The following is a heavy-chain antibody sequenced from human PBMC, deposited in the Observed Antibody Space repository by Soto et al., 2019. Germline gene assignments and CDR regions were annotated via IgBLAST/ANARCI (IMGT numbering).Heavy chain of an antibody. CDR3: AGAPPHSGSKI. D-gene: IGHD1-26*01. CDR1: GFTFSSYA. CDR2: ISGSGGST. V-gene: IGHV3-23*01. Sequence: EVQLLESGGGLVQPGGSLRLSCAASGFTFSSYAMSWVRQAPGKGLEWVSAISGSGGSTYYADSVKGRFTISRGNSKNKLYLQMNSLRAEDTAVYYCAGAPPHSGSKIWGQGTMVTVSS. J-gene: IGHJ3*02.